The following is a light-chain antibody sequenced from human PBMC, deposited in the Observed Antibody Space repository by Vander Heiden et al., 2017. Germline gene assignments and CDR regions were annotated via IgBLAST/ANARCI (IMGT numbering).Light chain of an antibody. J-gene: IGLJ2*01. V-gene: IGLV3-1*01. CDR3: QAWDSGSVL. CDR2: QDE. Sequence: SHLAQPPSVPVSPGHRATTTCPGDKLGYKLTAWYQQKAGQSPVLVIHQDERRPTGIPERFSGSHYGSTATLTISETQPMDEANYYCQAWDSGSVLFGEGTKLTVL. CDR1: KLGYKL.